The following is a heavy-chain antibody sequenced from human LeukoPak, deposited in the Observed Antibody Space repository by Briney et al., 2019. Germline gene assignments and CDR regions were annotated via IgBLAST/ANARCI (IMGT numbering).Heavy chain of an antibody. CDR2: IHPVDSDI. V-gene: IGHV5-51*01. D-gene: IGHD1-26*01. CDR3: ARGLYGNDRAY. J-gene: IGHJ4*02. CDR1: GYSFINCW. Sequence: GESLKISCKASGYSFINCWIGWVRQMPGKGLEWMGIIHPVDSDIRYSPSFQGQVTISADKSISIAYLQWSSLKTSDTAIYYCARGLYGNDRAYWGQGTLVTVSS.